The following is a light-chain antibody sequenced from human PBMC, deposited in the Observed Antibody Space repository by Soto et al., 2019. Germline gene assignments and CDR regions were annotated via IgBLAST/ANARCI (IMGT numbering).Light chain of an antibody. J-gene: IGLJ2*01. CDR3: CSYTSSSTLL. CDR2: EVS. V-gene: IGLV2-14*01. CDR1: SSDVGGYNY. Sequence: QSVLTQPASVSGSPGQSITISCTGTSSDVGGYNYVSWYQHHPGKAPKLMIYEVSNRPSGVSHRFSCSNCGNTASLTISGQDADDDAYYYCCSYTSSSTLLFGGGTKLTVL.